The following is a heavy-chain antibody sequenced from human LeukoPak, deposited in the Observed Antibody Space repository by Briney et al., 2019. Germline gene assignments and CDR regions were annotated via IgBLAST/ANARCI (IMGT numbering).Heavy chain of an antibody. J-gene: IGHJ4*02. CDR1: GFTFSSYG. CDR2: IRYDGSNK. D-gene: IGHD2-2*01. V-gene: IGHV3-30*02. CDR3: ARDGVPAARGYFDY. Sequence: GGSLRLSCAASGFTFSSYGMHWVRQAPGKGLEWVAFIRYDGSNKYYADSVKGRFTISRDNSKNTLYLQMNSLRAEDTAVYYCARDGVPAARGYFDYWGQGTLVTVSS.